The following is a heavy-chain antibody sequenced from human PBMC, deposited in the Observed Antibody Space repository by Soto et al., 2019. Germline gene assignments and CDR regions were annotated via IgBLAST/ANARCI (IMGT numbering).Heavy chain of an antibody. J-gene: IGHJ3*02. Sequence: XGSLGLWCAASGFTFSGHGMHGVRQAPGKGLEWGAVIWYDGGNTYYGDSVKGRFTISRDNSRNTLYLEMNSLRAEDTAVYYCARDWLHDSSGAIDIWGQGTMVTVSS. V-gene: IGHV3-33*01. CDR2: IWYDGGNT. D-gene: IGHD3-22*01. CDR1: GFTFSGHG. CDR3: ARDWLHDSSGAIDI.